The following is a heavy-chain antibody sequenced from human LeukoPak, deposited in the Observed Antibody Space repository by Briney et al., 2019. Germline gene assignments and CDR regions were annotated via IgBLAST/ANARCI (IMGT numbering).Heavy chain of an antibody. CDR3: ARLGFTSGYGWDGGYYYYYMDV. J-gene: IGHJ6*03. CDR2: IKQDGSEK. Sequence: GGSLRLSCAASGFTFSSYWMSWVRQAPGKGLEWVANIKQDGSEKYYVDSVKGRFTISRDNAKNSLFLQMNNVRAEDTAVYYCARLGFTSGYGWDGGYYYYYMDVWGKGTTVTVSS. CDR1: GFTFSSYW. D-gene: IGHD1-1*01. V-gene: IGHV3-7*01.